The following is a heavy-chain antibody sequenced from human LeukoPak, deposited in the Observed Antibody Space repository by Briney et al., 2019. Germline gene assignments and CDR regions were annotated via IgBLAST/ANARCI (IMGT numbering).Heavy chain of an antibody. J-gene: IGHJ3*02. CDR3: ARRNDFDI. CDR1: GFTFSTYH. Sequence: GGSLRLSCVASGFTFSTYHMNWVRQAPGKGLGWVSFISLSSSNVIYYADSVKSRFTISRDDARNSLYLQMNSLRVEDTAMYYCARRNDFDIWGQGTLVTVSS. V-gene: IGHV3-48*04. CDR2: ISLSSSNVI.